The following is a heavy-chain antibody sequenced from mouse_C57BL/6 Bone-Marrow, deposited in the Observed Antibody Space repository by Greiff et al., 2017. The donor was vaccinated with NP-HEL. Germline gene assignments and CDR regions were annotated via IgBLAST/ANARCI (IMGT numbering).Heavy chain of an antibody. CDR2: IWSGGSK. CDR1: GFSLTSYG. D-gene: IGHD1-1*01. J-gene: IGHJ1*03. CDR3: ARSYYGSSYGYFDV. Sequence: VQLQESGPGLVQPSQSLYITCTVSGFSLTSYGVHWVRQSPGKGLEWLGVIWSGGSKAYNAAFISSLCISKDNSKSQDFFKRNSLQADDTAIYYCARSYYGSSYGYFDVWGTGTTVTVSS. V-gene: IGHV2-2*01.